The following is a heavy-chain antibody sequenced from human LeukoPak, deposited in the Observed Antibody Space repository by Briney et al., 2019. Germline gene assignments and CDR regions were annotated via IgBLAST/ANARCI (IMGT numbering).Heavy chain of an antibody. Sequence: GGSLRLSCAASGFTFRSYSMNWVRQAPGKGLEWVSSISSSSSYIYYADSVKGRFTISRDNAKNSLYLQMNSLRAEDTAVHYCARVAGLDTEDGWGQGTLVTVSS. J-gene: IGHJ4*02. V-gene: IGHV3-21*01. D-gene: IGHD5-18*01. CDR2: ISSSSSYI. CDR1: GFTFRSYS. CDR3: ARVAGLDTEDG.